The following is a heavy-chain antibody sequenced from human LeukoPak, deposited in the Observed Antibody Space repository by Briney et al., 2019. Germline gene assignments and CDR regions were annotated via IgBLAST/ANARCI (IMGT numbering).Heavy chain of an antibody. CDR2: IYSGGST. CDR1: GFTVSSNY. Sequence: TGGSLRLSYAASGFTVSSNYMSWVRQAPGKGLEWVSVIYSGGSTYYADSVKGRFTISRDNSKNTLYLQMNSLRAEDTAMYYCARTLRGYSYGYYFDYWGQGTLVTVSS. V-gene: IGHV3-53*01. CDR3: ARTLRGYSYGYYFDY. J-gene: IGHJ4*02. D-gene: IGHD5-18*01.